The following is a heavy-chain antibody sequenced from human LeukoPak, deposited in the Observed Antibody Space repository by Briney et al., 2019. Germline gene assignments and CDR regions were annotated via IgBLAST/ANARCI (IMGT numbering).Heavy chain of an antibody. CDR1: GFTFSDYY. J-gene: IGHJ4*02. Sequence: PGGSLRLSCAASGFTFSDYYMSWIRQAPGKGLEWVSYISSSSTYTSYADSVRGRFTISRDNAKNSLYLQMNSLRAEDTAVYYCARENHGSFDYWGQGSLVTVSS. V-gene: IGHV3-11*06. CDR2: ISSSSTYT. D-gene: IGHD1-14*01. CDR3: ARENHGSFDY.